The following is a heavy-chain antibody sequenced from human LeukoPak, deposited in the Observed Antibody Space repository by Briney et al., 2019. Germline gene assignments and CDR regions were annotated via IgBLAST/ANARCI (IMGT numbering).Heavy chain of an antibody. Sequence: PGGSLRLSCAASGFTFSSYAMSWVRQARGKGREWVSAISGTGGSTYYADSVTGRLTISRDNSKNTLYLQMNRLRAEDTAVYYCAKDQRLGELQYTNPPFDYWGQGTLVTVSS. V-gene: IGHV3-23*01. J-gene: IGHJ4*02. CDR2: ISGTGGST. D-gene: IGHD3-16*01. CDR1: GFTFSSYA. CDR3: AKDQRLGELQYTNPPFDY.